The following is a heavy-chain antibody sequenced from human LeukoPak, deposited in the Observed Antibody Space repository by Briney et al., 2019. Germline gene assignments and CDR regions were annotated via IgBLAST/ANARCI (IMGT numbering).Heavy chain of an antibody. CDR3: ARAISYSSGWPGYLDY. Sequence: GESLKISCKGSGYRFTSYWIGWVRLIPGKGLEWMGIIYPGDSDTRYSPSFQGHVTISADNPISTAYLQWSSLKASDTAMYYCARAISYSSGWPGYLDYWGQGTLVTVSS. CDR2: IYPGDSDT. CDR1: GYRFTSYW. V-gene: IGHV5-51*01. D-gene: IGHD6-19*01. J-gene: IGHJ4*02.